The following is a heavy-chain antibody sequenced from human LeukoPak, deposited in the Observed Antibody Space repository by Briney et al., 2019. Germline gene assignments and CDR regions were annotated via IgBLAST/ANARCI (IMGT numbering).Heavy chain of an antibody. J-gene: IGHJ6*03. Sequence: ASVKVSCKASGGTFSSYAISWVRQAPGQGLEWMGGIIPIFGTANYAQKFQGRVTITADESTSTAYMELSSLRSEDTAVYYCARCPYSSFRGTFWYYYYYMDVWGKGTTVTVSS. CDR2: IIPIFGTA. V-gene: IGHV1-69*13. CDR1: GGTFSSYA. D-gene: IGHD6-19*01. CDR3: ARCPYSSFRGTFWYYYYYMDV.